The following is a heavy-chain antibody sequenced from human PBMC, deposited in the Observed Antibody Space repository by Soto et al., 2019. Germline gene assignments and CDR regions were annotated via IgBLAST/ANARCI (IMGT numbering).Heavy chain of an antibody. CDR1: GDSVSTNTAT. D-gene: IGHD3-22*01. CDR3: VRLIGNRGFDS. V-gene: IGHV6-1*01. J-gene: IGHJ5*01. CDR2: TYYRSRWYF. Sequence: SQTLSLTCDISGDSVSTNTATWDWIRQSPSRGLEWLGRTYYRSRWYFDYAVSVKSRITISPDISNNQVSLQLTSVTPDDTAIYYCVRLIGNRGFDSWGQGTLVTVSS.